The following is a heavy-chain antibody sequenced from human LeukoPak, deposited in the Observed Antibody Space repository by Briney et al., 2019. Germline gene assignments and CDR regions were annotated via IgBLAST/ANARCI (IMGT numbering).Heavy chain of an antibody. D-gene: IGHD3-3*01. V-gene: IGHV4-30-4*01. CDR2: IYYSGGT. CDR3: ARKEWVPYYFDS. Sequence: SETLSLTCTVSGGSTSSGNYYWSWIRQPPGKGLEWIGYIYYSGGTYYNPSLKSRVTISVDTSKNQFSLKLTSVTAADTAVYYCARKEWVPYYFDSWGQGTLVTVSS. J-gene: IGHJ4*02. CDR1: GGSTSSGNYY.